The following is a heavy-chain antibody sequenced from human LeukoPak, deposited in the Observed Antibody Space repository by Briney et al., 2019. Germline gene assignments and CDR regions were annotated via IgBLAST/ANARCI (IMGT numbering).Heavy chain of an antibody. CDR1: RFTFSSYS. CDR3: ARDRHRYSYDTGGYPPY. J-gene: IGHJ4*02. V-gene: IGHV3-48*01. D-gene: IGHD3-22*01. CDR2: ISSSSSTI. Sequence: GGSLRLSCAASRFTFSSYSMNWVRQAPGKGLEWVSYISSSSSTIYYADSVKGRFTISRDNAKNSLYLQMNSLRAEDTAVYYCARDRHRYSYDTGGYPPYWGQGTLVTVSS.